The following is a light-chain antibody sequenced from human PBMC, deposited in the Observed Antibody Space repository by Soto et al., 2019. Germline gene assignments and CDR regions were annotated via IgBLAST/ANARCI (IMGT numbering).Light chain of an antibody. CDR3: QSYDNSPSGPEVV. CDR1: SSNIGSGYD. V-gene: IGLV1-40*01. CDR2: ANN. Sequence: QSVLTQPPSVSGAPGQRVTIPCAGSSSNIGSGYDVHWYQQFPGAAPKLLISANNNRPSGVPDRFSGSKSGTSASLAITGLQAEDEADDYCQSYDNSPSGPEVVFGGGTQLTVL. J-gene: IGLJ2*01.